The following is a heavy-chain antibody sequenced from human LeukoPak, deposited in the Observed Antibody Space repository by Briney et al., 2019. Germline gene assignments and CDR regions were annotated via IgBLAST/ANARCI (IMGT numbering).Heavy chain of an antibody. V-gene: IGHV4-39*07. CDR2: IYHSGST. J-gene: IGHJ4*02. D-gene: IGHD3-10*01. Sequence: SETLSLTCTVSGGSISSSSYYWGWIRQPPGKGLEWIGSIYHSGSTYYNPSLKSRVTISVDTSKNQFSLKLSSVTAADTAVYYCARRRPLWFGEPNLDYWGQGTLVTVSS. CDR3: ARRRPLWFGEPNLDY. CDR1: GGSISSSSYY.